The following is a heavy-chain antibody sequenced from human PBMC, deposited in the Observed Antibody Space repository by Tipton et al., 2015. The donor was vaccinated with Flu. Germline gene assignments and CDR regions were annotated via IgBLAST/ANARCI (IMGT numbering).Heavy chain of an antibody. V-gene: IGHV3-74*01. CDR3: ARPSIDSAFGAFDV. J-gene: IGHJ3*01. CDR2: IYSDGSST. D-gene: IGHD2-2*01. Sequence: SLRLSCAASGFTFSNYWMHWVRRGPGKGLEWVSRIYSDGSSTSYADSVKGRFTISRDSAKNTLYLQMNSLRAEDTAVYYCARPSIDSAFGAFDVWGQGTMVTVSS. CDR1: GFTFSNYW.